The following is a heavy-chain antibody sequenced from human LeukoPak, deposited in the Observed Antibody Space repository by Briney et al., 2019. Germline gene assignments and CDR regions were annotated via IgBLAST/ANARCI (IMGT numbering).Heavy chain of an antibody. D-gene: IGHD4-17*01. CDR3: ARGYYGDYLNYFDY. V-gene: IGHV4-59*08. Sequence: SETLSLTCTVSGGSISSYCWSWIRQPPGKGLEWIGYIYYSGSTNYNPSLKSRVTISVDTSKNQFSLKLSSVTAADTAVYYCARGYYGDYLNYFDYWGQGTLVTVSS. CDR2: IYYSGST. J-gene: IGHJ4*02. CDR1: GGSISSYC.